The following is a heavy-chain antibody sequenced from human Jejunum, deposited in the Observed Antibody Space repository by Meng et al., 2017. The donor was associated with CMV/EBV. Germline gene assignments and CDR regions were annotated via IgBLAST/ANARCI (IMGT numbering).Heavy chain of an antibody. D-gene: IGHD3-3*01. CDR2: IYYSGTT. CDR1: SSSGHY. V-gene: IGHV4-39*07. J-gene: IGHJ4*02. Sequence: SSSGHYWGWIRQPPGKGLEWIGSIYYSGTTYYNPSLKSRVTISVDTSKNQFSLKLSSVTAADTAIYYCARGGDFWSGYSGHYFDYWGQGSRVTVSS. CDR3: ARGGDFWSGYSGHYFDY.